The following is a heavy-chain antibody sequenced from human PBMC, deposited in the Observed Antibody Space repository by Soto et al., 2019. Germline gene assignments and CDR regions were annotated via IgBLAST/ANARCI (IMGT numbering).Heavy chain of an antibody. J-gene: IGHJ6*03. CDR1: GYSFTNYG. Sequence: QDQLLQSGAEVKKPGASVTVSCKASGYSFTNYGITWVRQAPGQGLEWMGWISAFNGNTHYAQKLQGRVTMTTDASTSTAYMELRSPRSDDTAVYYCARDRGVAPPVAGNTHYYYYMGVWCKGTTVTVSS. CDR3: ARDRGVAPPVAGNTHYYYYMGV. V-gene: IGHV1-18*01. CDR2: ISAFNGNT. D-gene: IGHD6-19*01.